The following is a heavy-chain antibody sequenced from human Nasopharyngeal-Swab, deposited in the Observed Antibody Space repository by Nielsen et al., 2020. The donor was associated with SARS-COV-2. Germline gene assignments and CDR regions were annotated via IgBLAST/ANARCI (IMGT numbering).Heavy chain of an antibody. D-gene: IGHD2-2*01. Sequence: GESLKISCAASGFTFSSYSMNWVRQAPGKGLEWVSYISSSSSTIYYADSVKGRFTISRDNAKNSLYLQMNSLRAEDTAVYYFAIEVVVPSGGYNWFDPWGQGTLVTVSS. CDR1: GFTFSSYS. CDR2: ISSSSSTI. J-gene: IGHJ5*02. CDR3: AIEVVVPSGGYNWFDP. V-gene: IGHV3-48*01.